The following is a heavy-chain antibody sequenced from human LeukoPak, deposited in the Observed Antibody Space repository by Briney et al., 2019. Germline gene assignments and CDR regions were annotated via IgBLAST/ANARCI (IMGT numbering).Heavy chain of an antibody. CDR2: INHSGST. CDR1: GGSFSGYY. V-gene: IGHV4-34*01. CDR3: ARRLRWHVDV. J-gene: IGHJ6*04. D-gene: IGHD2-15*01. Sequence: ETLSLTCAVYGGSFSGYYWSWIRQPPGKGLEWIGEINHSGSTNYNPSLKSRVTISVDTSKNQFSLKLSSVTAADTAVYYCARRLRWHVDVWGKGTTVTVSS.